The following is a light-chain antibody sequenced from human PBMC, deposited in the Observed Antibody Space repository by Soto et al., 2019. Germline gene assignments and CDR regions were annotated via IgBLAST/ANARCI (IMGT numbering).Light chain of an antibody. CDR2: EVS. CDR1: SSDVGSYNL. Sequence: QSALTQPASVSGSPGQSITISCTGTSSDVGSYNLVSWYQQHPGKAPKLMISEVSKRPSGISDRFSGSKSGSTASLTISGLQAEDEAEYYCCSYAGTSTHTVFGGGTQLIVL. V-gene: IGLV2-23*02. CDR3: CSYAGTSTHTV. J-gene: IGLJ7*01.